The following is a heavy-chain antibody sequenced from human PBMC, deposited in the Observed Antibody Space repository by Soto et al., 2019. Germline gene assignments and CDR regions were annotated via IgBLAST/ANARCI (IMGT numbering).Heavy chain of an antibody. V-gene: IGHV1-69*13. J-gene: IGHJ5*02. CDR2: IIPIFGTA. D-gene: IGHD6-13*01. CDR3: ARVIAAAGDDNWFDP. CDR1: GGTFSSYA. Sequence: GASVKVSCKASGGTFSSYAISWVLQAPGQGLEWMGGIIPIFGTANYAQKFQGRVTITADESTSTAYMELSSLRSEDAAVYYCARVIAAAGDDNWFDPWGQGTLVTVSS.